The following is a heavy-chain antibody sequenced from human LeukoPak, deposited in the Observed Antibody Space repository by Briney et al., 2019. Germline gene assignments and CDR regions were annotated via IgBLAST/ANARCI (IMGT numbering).Heavy chain of an antibody. Sequence: GGSLRLSCAASEFSVGSNYMNWVRQAPGKGLERVSSITSSSIYTYYADSVKGRFTISRDNAKNSLYLEMNSLRAEDTAVYYCARSRYDSSGYYGIIGDWGQGTLVTVSS. CDR3: ARSRYDSSGYYGIIGD. CDR2: ITSSSIYT. V-gene: IGHV3-21*01. D-gene: IGHD3-22*01. J-gene: IGHJ4*02. CDR1: EFSVGSNY.